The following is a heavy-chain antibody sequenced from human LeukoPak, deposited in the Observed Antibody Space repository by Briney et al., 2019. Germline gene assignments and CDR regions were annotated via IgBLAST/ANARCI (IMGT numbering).Heavy chain of an antibody. Sequence: GGSLRLSCAASGFTFSSYGMHWFRQAPGKGLEWVAVTWYDGSKKYYADSVKGRFTISRDNSKNTLYLQMDSLRAEDTAVYYCARYNTGSVDYWGQGTLVTVSS. CDR1: GFTFSSYG. J-gene: IGHJ4*02. CDR2: TWYDGSKK. V-gene: IGHV3-33*01. D-gene: IGHD2-8*02. CDR3: ARYNTGSVDY.